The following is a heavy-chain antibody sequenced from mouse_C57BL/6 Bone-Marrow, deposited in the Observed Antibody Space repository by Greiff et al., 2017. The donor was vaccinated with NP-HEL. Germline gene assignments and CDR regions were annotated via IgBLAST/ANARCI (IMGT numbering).Heavy chain of an antibody. CDR1: GFNITDYY. V-gene: IGHV14-2*01. J-gene: IGHJ4*01. CDR3: ARDYGSFYYYAMDY. CDR2: IDPEDGET. Sequence: EVQVVESGAELVKPGASVKLSCTASGFNITDYYMHWVKQRTEQGLEWIGRIDPEDGETKYAPKFQGKATITADTSSNTAYLQLSSLTSEDTAVYYCARDYGSFYYYAMDYWGQGTSVTVSS. D-gene: IGHD1-1*01.